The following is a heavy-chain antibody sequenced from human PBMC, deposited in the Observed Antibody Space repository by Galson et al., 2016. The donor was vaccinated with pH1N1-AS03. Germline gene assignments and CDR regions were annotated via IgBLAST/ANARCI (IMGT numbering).Heavy chain of an antibody. Sequence: SLRLSCAASGFAFGTHTMHWVRQAPGKGLEWVAAISYDGGDKFYADSVKGRFTISRDNSKNTLYLQVNSLRAEDTAVYYCAREKINVGAGYYGMDVWGQGTTVTVSS. V-gene: IGHV3-30-3*01. CDR3: AREKINVGAGYYGMDV. J-gene: IGHJ6*02. D-gene: IGHD1-26*01. CDR1: GFAFGTHT. CDR2: ISYDGGDK.